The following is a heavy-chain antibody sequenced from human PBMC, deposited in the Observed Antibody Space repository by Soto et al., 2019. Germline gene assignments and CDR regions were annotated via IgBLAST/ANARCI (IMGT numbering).Heavy chain of an antibody. D-gene: IGHD6-19*01. J-gene: IGHJ4*02. CDR2: INAGNGNT. V-gene: IGHV1-3*01. CDR1: GYTFTSYA. Sequence: VASVKVSCKASGYTFTSYAMHWVRQAPGQRLEWMGWINAGNGNTKYSQKFQGRVTITRDTSASTVYMELSSLRSEDTAVYYCARLAVAGRNGFDYWGQGTLVTVSS. CDR3: ARLAVAGRNGFDY.